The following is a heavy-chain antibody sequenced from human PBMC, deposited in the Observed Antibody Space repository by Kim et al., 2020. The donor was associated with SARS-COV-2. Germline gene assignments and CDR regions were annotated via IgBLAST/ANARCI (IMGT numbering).Heavy chain of an antibody. J-gene: IGHJ4*02. CDR1: GGSISSSSYY. D-gene: IGHD2-21*02. CDR2: IYYSGST. CDR3: ASQYCGGDCFLDY. V-gene: IGHV4-39*01. Sequence: SETLSLTCTVSGGSISSSSYYWGWIRQPPGKGLEWIGSIYYSGSTYYNPSLKSRVTISVDTSKNQFSLKLSSVTAADTAVYYCASQYCGGDCFLDYWGQGTLVTVSS.